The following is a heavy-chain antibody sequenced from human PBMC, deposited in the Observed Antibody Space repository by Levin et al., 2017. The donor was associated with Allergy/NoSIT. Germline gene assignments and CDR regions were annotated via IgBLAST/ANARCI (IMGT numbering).Heavy chain of an antibody. J-gene: IGHJ6*02. D-gene: IGHD6-13*01. Sequence: GESLKISCPVSGFTFSSFGMSWVRQAPGKGLEWVSRIGGSGGSTSYADSVKGRFTIARDNSKNTLYLQLNSLRVEDTAKYYCARMSSSWYSGGMDVWGQGTMVTVS. CDR1: GFTFSSFG. CDR2: IGGSGGST. CDR3: ARMSSSWYSGGMDV. V-gene: IGHV3-23*01.